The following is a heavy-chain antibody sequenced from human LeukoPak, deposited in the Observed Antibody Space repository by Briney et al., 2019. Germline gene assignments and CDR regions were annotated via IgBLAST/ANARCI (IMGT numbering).Heavy chain of an antibody. V-gene: IGHV3-74*01. CDR2: IKTDGSST. D-gene: IGHD1-26*01. J-gene: IGHJ4*02. CDR1: GFSFNTYW. Sequence: GGSLRLSCAASGFSFNTYWMYWVRHVPEKGLVWVSRIKTDGSSTSYADSVKGRFTISRDNAKNTLYLQMNSLRAEDTAVYYCTTLYSGAMDYWGQGTLVTVSS. CDR3: TTLYSGAMDY.